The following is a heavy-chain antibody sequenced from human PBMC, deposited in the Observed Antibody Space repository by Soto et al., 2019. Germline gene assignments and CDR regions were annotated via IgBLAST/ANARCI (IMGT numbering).Heavy chain of an antibody. J-gene: IGHJ4*02. Sequence: QVQLVQSGAEVKKPGASVKVSCEASGYTFISYYMHWVRQAPGQGFEWMGIMNPSGGSTSCAQKFQGRVTMTRDTSTNTVYMELSSLRSDDTAVYYCARDSTGIGLFDFWGQGTLVTVSS. CDR1: GYTFISYY. D-gene: IGHD3-16*01. CDR2: MNPSGGST. CDR3: ARDSTGIGLFDF. V-gene: IGHV1-46*01.